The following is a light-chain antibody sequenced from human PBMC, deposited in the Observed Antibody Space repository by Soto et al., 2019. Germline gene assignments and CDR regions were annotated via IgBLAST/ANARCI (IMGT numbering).Light chain of an antibody. CDR2: DVT. Sequence: QSALTQPASVSGSPGQSITISCTGTSSDDGGYKYVSWYQQHPDKAPKLIIYDVTNRPSGISNRFSGSKSGNTASLTISGLQAVDEADYYCSSFAGSSTYVFGTGTKVTVL. CDR1: SSDDGGYKY. J-gene: IGLJ1*01. V-gene: IGLV2-14*01. CDR3: SSFAGSSTYV.